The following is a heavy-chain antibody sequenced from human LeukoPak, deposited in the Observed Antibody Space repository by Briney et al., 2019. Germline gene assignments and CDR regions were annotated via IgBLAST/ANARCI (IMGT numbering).Heavy chain of an antibody. D-gene: IGHD3-22*01. J-gene: IGHJ4*02. CDR2: MNPNSGGT. CDR1: GYTFTSYD. CDR3: ARDRYYYDNSGYLFN. Sequence: ASVKVSCKASGYTFTSYDINWVRQATGQGLEWMGWMNPNSGGTNYAQKFQGRVTMTRDTSISTAYMELSRLRSDDTAVYYCARDRYYYDNSGYLFNWGQGTLVTVSS. V-gene: IGHV1-2*02.